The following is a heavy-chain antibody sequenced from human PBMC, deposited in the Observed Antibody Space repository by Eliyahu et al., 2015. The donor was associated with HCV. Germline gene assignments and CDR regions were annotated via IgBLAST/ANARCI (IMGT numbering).Heavy chain of an antibody. V-gene: IGHV6-1*01. Sequence: GLEWLGRTYYRSKWYNDYAVSVKSRITINPDTSKNQFSLQLNSVTPEDTAVYYCAREYSGSYSEQDAFDIWGQGTMVTVSS. D-gene: IGHD1-26*01. J-gene: IGHJ3*02. CDR3: AREYSGSYSEQDAFDI. CDR2: TYYRSKWYN.